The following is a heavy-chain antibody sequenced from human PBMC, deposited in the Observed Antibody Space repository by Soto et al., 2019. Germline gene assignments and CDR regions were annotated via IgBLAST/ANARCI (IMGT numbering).Heavy chain of an antibody. V-gene: IGHV3-33*01. CDR1: GFKFNSYG. Sequence: QGQLVQSGGGVVQPGRSLRLSCAASGFKFNSYGMHWVRQAPGKGLEWVAVINYDGSDTSYGDSVKGRFTISRDNSKNTLHLQMSSLRVDDTAVYYCARDRFVGTEGTTLLAPWGQGSLVTFSS. J-gene: IGHJ5*02. D-gene: IGHD1-1*01. CDR2: INYDGSDT. CDR3: ARDRFVGTEGTTLLAP.